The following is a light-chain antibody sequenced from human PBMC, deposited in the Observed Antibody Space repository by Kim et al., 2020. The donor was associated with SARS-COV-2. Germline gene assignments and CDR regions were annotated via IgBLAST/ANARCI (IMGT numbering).Light chain of an antibody. J-gene: IGKJ5*01. V-gene: IGKV2-28*01. Sequence: DIVMTQSPLSLPVTPGEPASISCRSSQSLLHSNGYNYLDWYLQKSGQSPQLLIYFGSNLASGVPDRFSGSGSRTDFTLKISRVEAVDVWVYYCMQALQTPITFGQGTRLEIK. CDR3: MQALQTPIT. CDR2: FGS. CDR1: QSLLHSNGYNY.